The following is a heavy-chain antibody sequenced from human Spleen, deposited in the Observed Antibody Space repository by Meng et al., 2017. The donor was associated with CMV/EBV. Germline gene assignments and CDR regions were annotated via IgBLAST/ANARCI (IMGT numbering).Heavy chain of an antibody. CDR3: ARTPEIVAAAGTDY. CDR2: ISSSSSYI. J-gene: IGHJ4*02. D-gene: IGHD6-13*01. Sequence: AASGFTFSSYSMNWVRQAPGKGLEWVSSISSSSSYIYYADSVKGRFTISRDNAKNSLYLQMNSLRAEDTAVYYCARTPEIVAAAGTDYWGQGTLVTVS. CDR1: GFTFSSYS. V-gene: IGHV3-21*01.